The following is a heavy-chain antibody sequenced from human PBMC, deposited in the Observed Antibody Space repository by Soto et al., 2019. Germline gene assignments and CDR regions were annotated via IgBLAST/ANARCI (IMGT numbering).Heavy chain of an antibody. J-gene: IGHJ6*02. CDR3: ARNMDYYYGPGSGNGHGV. V-gene: IGHV1-2*02. Sequence: QVQLVQSGAEVKEPGDSVRVSCEASGYTFTAYYIHWVRQVPGQGLEWMGWINPKFGDTTYAQDFQGRVTMTRDMSISTVYMELSRLTSDDTAIYYRARNMDYYYGPGSGNGHGVWGQGTTVTVFS. D-gene: IGHD3-10*01. CDR1: GYTFTAYY. CDR2: INPKFGDT.